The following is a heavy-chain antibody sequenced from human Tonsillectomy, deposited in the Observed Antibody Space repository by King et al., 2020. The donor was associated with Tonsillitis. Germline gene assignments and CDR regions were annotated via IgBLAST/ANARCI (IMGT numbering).Heavy chain of an antibody. CDR3: ARDHGDYARNYYYGMDV. D-gene: IGHD4-17*01. Sequence: VQLVESGAEVKKPGASVKVSCKASGYTFTSYGISWVRQAPGQGLEWMGWISAYNGNTNYAQKLQGRVTMITDTSTSTAYMELRSLRSDDTAVYYCARDHGDYARNYYYGMDVWGQGTTVTVSS. V-gene: IGHV1-18*01. CDR2: ISAYNGNT. CDR1: GYTFTSYG. J-gene: IGHJ6*02.